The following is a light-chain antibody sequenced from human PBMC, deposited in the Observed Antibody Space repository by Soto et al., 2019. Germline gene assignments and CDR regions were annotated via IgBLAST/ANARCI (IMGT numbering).Light chain of an antibody. CDR2: KAS. V-gene: IGKV1-5*03. CDR3: QQYSRLPHT. CDR1: ETIGGR. J-gene: IGKJ2*01. Sequence: DLQMTQSPSTLSASVGDRVTITCRASETIGGRLAWYQQKPGKAPRLLIYKASSLESGVPSRFSGSGSGTEFTLTISSLQPDDFATYYCQQYSRLPHTFGQGTKVEIK.